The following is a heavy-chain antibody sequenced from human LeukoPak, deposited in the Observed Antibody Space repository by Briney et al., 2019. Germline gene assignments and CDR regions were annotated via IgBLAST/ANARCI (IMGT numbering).Heavy chain of an antibody. D-gene: IGHD2-21*01. J-gene: IGHJ6*02. CDR3: ARADISGFYYGMDV. CDR2: IYYSGST. V-gene: IGHV4-30-4*01. CDR1: GGSISSGDYY. Sequence: SETLSLTCTVSGGSISSGDYYWSWIRQPPGKGLEWIGYIYYSGSTYYNPSLKSRVAISVDTPKNQFSLKLSSVTAADTAVYHCARADISGFYYGMDVWGQGTTVTVSS.